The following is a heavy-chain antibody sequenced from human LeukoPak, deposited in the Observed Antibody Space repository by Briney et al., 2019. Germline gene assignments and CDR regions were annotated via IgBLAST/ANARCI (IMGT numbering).Heavy chain of an antibody. Sequence: SVKVSCKASGGTFSSYAISWVRQAPGQGLEWMGGIIPIFGTANYAQKFQGRVTITADKSTSTAYMELSSLRSEDTAVYYCATVSFWYSSSWTDSDYWGQGTLVTVSS. J-gene: IGHJ4*02. CDR3: ATVSFWYSSSWTDSDY. CDR2: IIPIFGTA. V-gene: IGHV1-69*06. CDR1: GGTFSSYA. D-gene: IGHD6-13*01.